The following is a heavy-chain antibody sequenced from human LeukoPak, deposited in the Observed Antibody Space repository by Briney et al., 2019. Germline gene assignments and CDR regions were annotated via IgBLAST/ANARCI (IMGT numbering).Heavy chain of an antibody. CDR2: INSDGSTT. D-gene: IGHD3-3*01. V-gene: IGHV3-74*01. CDR3: TRDADDSNWFDP. Sequence: GGSLRLSCAASGFTFRRYWMHWVRQAPGKGLVWVSRINSDGSTTDYADSVVGRFTISRDNAKNTLYLQMNSLRVEDTAIYYCTRDADDSNWFDPWGQGTLVTVSS. CDR1: GFTFRRYW. J-gene: IGHJ5*02.